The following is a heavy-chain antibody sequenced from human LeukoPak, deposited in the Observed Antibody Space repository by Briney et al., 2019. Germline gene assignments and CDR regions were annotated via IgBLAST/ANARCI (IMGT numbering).Heavy chain of an antibody. CDR3: AKENDYGDYGEFDY. Sequence: PGGSLRLSCTASGFTFSSYAMSWVRQAPGKGLEWVSAIRGSGGSTYYADSVKGRFTISRDNSKNTLYLQMNSLRAEDTAVYYCAKENDYGDYGEFDYWGQGTLVTVSS. V-gene: IGHV3-23*01. J-gene: IGHJ4*02. D-gene: IGHD4-17*01. CDR1: GFTFSSYA. CDR2: IRGSGGST.